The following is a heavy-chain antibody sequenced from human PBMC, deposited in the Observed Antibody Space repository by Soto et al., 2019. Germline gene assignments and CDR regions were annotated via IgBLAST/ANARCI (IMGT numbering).Heavy chain of an antibody. CDR1: GGSVSGATHY. Sequence: QVQLQESGPGLVKPSETLSLTCTVSGGSVSGATHYWNWIRQPPGKGLEWIGHIPYSGSANYNPSLGRRGSLQIGTDQYSPRLNSVTAADTAVYYCARGKLRRSASSGYYSVDIWGQGILVTVSS. CDR2: IPYSGSA. V-gene: IGHV4-61*01. CDR3: ARGKLRRSASSGYYSVDI. D-gene: IGHD3-22*01. J-gene: IGHJ4*02.